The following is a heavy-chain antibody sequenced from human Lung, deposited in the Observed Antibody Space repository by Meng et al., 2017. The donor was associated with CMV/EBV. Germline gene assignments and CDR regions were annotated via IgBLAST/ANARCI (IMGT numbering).Heavy chain of an antibody. CDR1: GHSFTDYY. J-gene: IGHJ4*02. CDR3: ARDRFRTVRGLFSY. CDR2: INPNSGGT. Sequence: SVXVSXXASGHSFTDYYIHWVRQAPGQGLEWMGWINPNSGGTNYAENFQGRVTMTRDTSISTASMELNRLRSEDTAAYYCARDRFRTVRGLFSYWGQGTXVTVSS. D-gene: IGHD3-10*01. V-gene: IGHV1-2*02.